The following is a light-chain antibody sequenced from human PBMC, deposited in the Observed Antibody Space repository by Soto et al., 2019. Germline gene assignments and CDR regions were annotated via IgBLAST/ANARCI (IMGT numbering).Light chain of an antibody. CDR1: SGYSNYK. CDR3: GADHGGGSNFVEV. Sequence: QSVLTQPPSASASLGASVTLTCTLSSGYSNYKVDWYQQRPGKGPRFVMRVGTGGIVGSKGDGIPDRFSVLGSGLNRYLTIKNIQEEDESDYHCGADHGGGSNFVEVFGGGTQLTVL. V-gene: IGLV9-49*01. J-gene: IGLJ7*01. CDR2: VGTGGIVG.